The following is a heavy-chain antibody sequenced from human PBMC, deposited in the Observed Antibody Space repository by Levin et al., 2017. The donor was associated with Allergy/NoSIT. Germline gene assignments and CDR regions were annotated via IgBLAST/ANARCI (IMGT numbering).Heavy chain of an antibody. CDR2: IYRSGTT. D-gene: IGHD2-21*02. Sequence: SETLSLTCTVSGDSIGSYYWSWIRQPAGKGLEWIGRIYRSGTTNYNPSLRSRVSMSLDTSKNQFSLTLSSVTAADKAVYYCARAYCGSHCYFAYWGQGTLVTVSS. CDR3: ARAYCGSHCYFAY. V-gene: IGHV4-4*07. J-gene: IGHJ4*02. CDR1: GDSIGSYY.